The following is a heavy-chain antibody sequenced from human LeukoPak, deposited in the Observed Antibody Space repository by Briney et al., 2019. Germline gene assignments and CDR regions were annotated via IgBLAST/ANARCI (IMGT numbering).Heavy chain of an antibody. V-gene: IGHV3-9*03. J-gene: IGHJ4*02. Sequence: GRSLRLSCVTSGFTFGDYTMHWVRQVPGKGLEWLSGITWDGGNIAYADSVRGRFTISRDNAKSSLYLQMNSLRNEDMAFYFCAKGYTFHGVAHDSGYFDYWGQGTLVTVSP. CDR2: ITWDGGNI. D-gene: IGHD3-3*01. CDR3: AKGYTFHGVAHDSGYFDY. CDR1: GFTFGDYT.